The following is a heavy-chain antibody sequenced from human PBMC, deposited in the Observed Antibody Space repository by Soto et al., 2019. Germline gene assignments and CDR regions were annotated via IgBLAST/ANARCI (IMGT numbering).Heavy chain of an antibody. CDR3: ARVNSYGILDLLYYYYYLDL. Sequence: EVQLVESGGGLVQPGGSLRLSCAASGFTFSSYWMHWVRQAPGKGLVWVSRINSDGSSTSYADSVKGRFTIARDNAKNKLYLQMNSLRDEDTAVYYCARVNSYGILDLLYYYYYLDLWGKGNPVTVSS. V-gene: IGHV3-74*01. CDR1: GFTFSSYW. D-gene: IGHD5-18*01. J-gene: IGHJ6*03. CDR2: INSDGSST.